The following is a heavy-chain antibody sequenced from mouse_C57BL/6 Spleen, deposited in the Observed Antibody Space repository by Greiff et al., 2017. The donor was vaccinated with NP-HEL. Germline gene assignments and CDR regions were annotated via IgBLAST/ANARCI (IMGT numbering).Heavy chain of an antibody. V-gene: IGHV2-6-1*01. CDR2: IWSDGST. J-gene: IGHJ4*01. D-gene: IGHD2-5*01. CDR3: ARHDYSNYDYAMDY. CDR1: GFSLTSYG. Sequence: VKLVESGPGLVAPSQSLSITCTVSGFSLTSYGVHWVRQPPGKGLEWLVVIWSDGSTTYNSALKSRLSISKDNSKSQVFVKMNSLQTDDTAMYYCARHDYSNYDYAMDYWGQGTSVTVSS.